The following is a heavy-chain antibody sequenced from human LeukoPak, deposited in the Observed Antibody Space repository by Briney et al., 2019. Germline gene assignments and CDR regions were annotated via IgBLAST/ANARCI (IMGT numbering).Heavy chain of an antibody. CDR1: GGSFSGYY. V-gene: IGHV4-34*01. J-gene: IGHJ2*01. CDR2: INHSGTT. CDR3: ARDLVVAAQPYGGNWYFDL. D-gene: IGHD2-15*01. Sequence: SETLSLTCTVYGGSFSGYYWSWIRQPPGKGLEWIGEINHSGTTNYNPSLKSRVTISVDKSKNQFSLKLSSVTAADTAVYYCARDLVVAAQPYGGNWYFDLWGRGTLVTVSS.